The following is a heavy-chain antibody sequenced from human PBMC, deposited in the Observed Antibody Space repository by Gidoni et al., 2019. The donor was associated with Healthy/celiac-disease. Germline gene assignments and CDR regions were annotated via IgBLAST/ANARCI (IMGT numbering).Heavy chain of an antibody. J-gene: IGHJ4*02. CDR1: GFPFDDYA. CDR3: AKDIGPLGATNFDY. D-gene: IGHD1-26*01. CDR2: ISWNSGSI. Sequence: EVQLVESGGGLVQPGRSLRLSCAASGFPFDDYAMHWVRQAPGKGLEWVSGISWNSGSIGYADSVKGRFTISRDNAKNSLYLQMNSLRAEDTALYYCAKDIGPLGATNFDYWGQGTLVTVSS. V-gene: IGHV3-9*01.